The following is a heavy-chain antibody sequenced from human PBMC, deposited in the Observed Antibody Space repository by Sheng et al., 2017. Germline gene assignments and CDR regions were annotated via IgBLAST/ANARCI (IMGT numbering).Heavy chain of an antibody. CDR2: IIPIFGTA. J-gene: IGHJ3*02. CDR3: AGSSFYHDYGGEGGAFDI. D-gene: IGHD2-21*01. CDR1: GGTFSSYA. V-gene: IGHV1-69*13. Sequence: QVQLVQSGAEVKKPGSSVKVSCKASGGTFSSYAISWVRQAPGQGLEWMGGIIPIFGTANYAQKFQGRVTITADESTSTAYMELSSLRSEDTAVYYCAGSSFYHDYGGEGGAFDIWGQGTMVTVSS.